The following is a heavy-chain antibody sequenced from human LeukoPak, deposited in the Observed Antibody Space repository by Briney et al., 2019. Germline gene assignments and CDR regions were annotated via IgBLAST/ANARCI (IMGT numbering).Heavy chain of an antibody. Sequence: SETLSLTCTVSGGSISSYYWSWIRQPPGKGLEWTGYIYYSGSTNYNPSLKSRVTISVDTSKNQFSLKLSSVTAADTAVYYCASQKYYYDSSGYWYFDLWGRGTLVTVSS. CDR3: ASQKYYYDSSGYWYFDL. D-gene: IGHD3-22*01. J-gene: IGHJ2*01. CDR1: GGSISSYY. V-gene: IGHV4-59*01. CDR2: IYYSGST.